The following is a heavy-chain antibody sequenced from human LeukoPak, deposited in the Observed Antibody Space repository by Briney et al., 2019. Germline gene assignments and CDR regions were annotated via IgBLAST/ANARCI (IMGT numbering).Heavy chain of an antibody. Sequence: GGSLRLSCTTSGFSFGDNVMSWVRQAPGKGLEWVGFIRSKDYGGTAEYAASVKGRFTISRDASKSIVYLQMDRLKAEDTAVYFCARGRKIDYGDYAYWGQGTLVTVSS. J-gene: IGHJ4*02. CDR2: IRSKDYGGTA. CDR1: GFSFGDNV. D-gene: IGHD4-17*01. CDR3: ARGRKIDYGDYAY. V-gene: IGHV3-49*04.